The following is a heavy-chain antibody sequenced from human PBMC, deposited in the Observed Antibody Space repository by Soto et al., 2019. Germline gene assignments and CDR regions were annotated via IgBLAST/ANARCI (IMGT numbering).Heavy chain of an antibody. CDR3: AKDWVRGRYCSGGSCPNSGFDP. D-gene: IGHD2-15*01. J-gene: IGHJ5*02. CDR1: GFTFSSYG. V-gene: IGHV3-30*18. Sequence: QVQLVESGGGVVQPGRSLRLSCAASGFTFSSYGMHWVRQAPGKGLEWVAVISYDGSNKYYADSVKGRSTISRDNSKNTLYLQMNSLRAEDTAVYYCAKDWVRGRYCSGGSCPNSGFDPWGQGTLVTVSS. CDR2: ISYDGSNK.